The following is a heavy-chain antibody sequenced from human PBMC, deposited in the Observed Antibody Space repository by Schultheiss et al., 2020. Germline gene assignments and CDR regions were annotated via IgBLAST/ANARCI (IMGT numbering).Heavy chain of an antibody. CDR1: GGTFSSYA. CDR3: ARWFEAGDSSRSRWLDY. V-gene: IGHV1-69*13. D-gene: IGHD6-13*01. J-gene: IGHJ4*02. CDR2: IIPPFATA. Sequence: SVKVSCKASGGTFSSYAITWVRQAPGQGLEWMGGIIPPFATANYAQKFQGRVTITADESTRTAYMELSSLRSEDTAVYYCARWFEAGDSSRSRWLDYWGQGTLVTVSS.